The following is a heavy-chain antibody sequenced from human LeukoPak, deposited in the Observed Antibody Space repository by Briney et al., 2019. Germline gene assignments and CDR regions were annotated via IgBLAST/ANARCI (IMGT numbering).Heavy chain of an antibody. CDR2: TYYRSKWYN. D-gene: IGHD1-26*01. CDR1: GDSVSSNSAA. CDR3: ARDLESGSYEHYFDY. J-gene: IGHJ4*02. V-gene: IGHV6-1*01. Sequence: SQTLSLTRAISGDSVSSNSAAWKWVRQSPSRGLEWLGRTYYRSKWYNDYAVSVKSRITINPDTSKNQFSLPLNSVTPEDTAVYYCARDLESGSYEHYFDYWGQGTLVTVSS.